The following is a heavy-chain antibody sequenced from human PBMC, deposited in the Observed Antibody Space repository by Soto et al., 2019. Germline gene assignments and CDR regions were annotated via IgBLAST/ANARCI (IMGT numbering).Heavy chain of an antibody. V-gene: IGHV5-51*01. Sequence: PGESLKIPCEGSGYNFDIHWIAWVRQMPGKGLEWMGVIYPSDSDTRYSPSFQGQVTISVDKSISTAYLQWSSLKVSDTAMYYCARLTTFYFDTSGYGMDVWGQGTTVTVSS. J-gene: IGHJ6*02. D-gene: IGHD3-22*01. CDR3: ARLTTFYFDTSGYGMDV. CDR1: GYNFDIHW. CDR2: IYPSDSDT.